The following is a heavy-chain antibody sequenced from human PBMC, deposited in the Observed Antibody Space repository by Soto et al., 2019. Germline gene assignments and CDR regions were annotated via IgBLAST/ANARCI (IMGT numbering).Heavy chain of an antibody. CDR1: AGTFSSYS. CDR2: IIPIFGTA. J-gene: IGHJ6*02. D-gene: IGHD3-10*01. V-gene: IGHV1-69*13. CDR3: ARSLYYYGSGSYFDYYYGMDV. Sequence: SVKVSCNASAGTFSSYSISWVRQAPGQGLEWMGGIIPIFGTANYAQKFQGRVTITADESTSTAYMELSSLRSEDTAVYYCARSLYYYGSGSYFDYYYGMDVWGQGTTVTVSS.